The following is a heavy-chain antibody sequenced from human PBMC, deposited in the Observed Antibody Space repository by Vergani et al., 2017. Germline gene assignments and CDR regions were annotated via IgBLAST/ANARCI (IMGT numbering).Heavy chain of an antibody. CDR3: ARAVSTTVGDSPGY. D-gene: IGHD4-23*01. V-gene: IGHV3-13*01. J-gene: IGHJ4*02. CDR2: IGTAGDT. Sequence: EVQLVESGGGLVQPGGSLRLSCAASGFTFSSYDMHWVRQATGKGLEWVSAIGTAGDTYYPASVKGRFTISRENAKNSLYLQMNSLRAGDTAIYYCARAVSTTVGDSPGYWGQGTLVTVSS. CDR1: GFTFSSYD.